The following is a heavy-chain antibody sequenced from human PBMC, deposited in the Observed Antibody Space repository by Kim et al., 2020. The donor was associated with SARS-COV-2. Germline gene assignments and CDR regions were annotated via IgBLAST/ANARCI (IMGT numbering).Heavy chain of an antibody. Sequence: TLSLTCTVSGGSISSGGYYWSWIRQHPGKGLEWIGYIYYSGSTYYNPSLKSRVTISVDTSKNQFSLKLSSVTAADTAVYYCARGGMVRGLNWFDPWGQGTLVTVSS. V-gene: IGHV4-31*03. CDR3: ARGGMVRGLNWFDP. CDR1: GGSISSGGYY. J-gene: IGHJ5*02. CDR2: IYYSGST. D-gene: IGHD3-10*01.